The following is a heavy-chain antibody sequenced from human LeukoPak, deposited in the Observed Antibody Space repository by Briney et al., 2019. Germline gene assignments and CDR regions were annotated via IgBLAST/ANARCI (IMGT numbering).Heavy chain of an antibody. D-gene: IGHD6-19*01. Sequence: RASETLSLTCTVSGDTIRSHYWTWIRQTPEKGLEWIGYISHSGTTNYNPSLKSRFTISVDTSKNQFYLKVKSVTAADTAVYYCGREGVIGVAGASFDPWGQGTLVTVSS. CDR2: ISHSGTT. CDR1: GDTIRSHY. V-gene: IGHV4-59*11. J-gene: IGHJ5*02. CDR3: GREGVIGVAGASFDP.